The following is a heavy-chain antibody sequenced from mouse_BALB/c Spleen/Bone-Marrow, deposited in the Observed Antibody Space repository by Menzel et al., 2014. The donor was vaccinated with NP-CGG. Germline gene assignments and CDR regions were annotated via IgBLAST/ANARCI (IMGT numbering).Heavy chain of an antibody. CDR1: GYTFSSYW. V-gene: IGHV1-9*01. CDR2: ILPGSGNT. Sequence: VKLMESGPELMKPGASVKISCKATGYTFSSYWIEWVKQRPGHGLEWIGEILPGSGNTHYNEKFKGKATFTADTSSNTAYMQPSSLTSEDSAVYYRTRQGFACWGQGTLVTVSA. J-gene: IGHJ3*01. CDR3: TRQGFAC.